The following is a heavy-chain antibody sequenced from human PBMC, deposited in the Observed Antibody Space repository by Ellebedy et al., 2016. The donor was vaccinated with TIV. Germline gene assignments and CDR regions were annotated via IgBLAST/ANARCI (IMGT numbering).Heavy chain of an antibody. V-gene: IGHV3-48*04. Sequence: PGGSLRLSCAASGFTFSSYSMNWVRQAPGKGLEWVSYISSSSSTIYYADSVKGRFTISRDNAKNSLYLQMNSLRAEDTAVYYCARGDYYDSSGYYSPPQPFDYWGQGTLVTVSS. CDR2: ISSSSSTI. J-gene: IGHJ4*02. CDR3: ARGDYYDSSGYYSPPQPFDY. CDR1: GFTFSSYS. D-gene: IGHD3-22*01.